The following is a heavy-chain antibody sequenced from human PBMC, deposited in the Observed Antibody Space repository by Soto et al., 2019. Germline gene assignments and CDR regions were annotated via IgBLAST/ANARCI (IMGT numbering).Heavy chain of an antibody. CDR3: ARDLYDILTGLPGY. CDR1: GYTFISYG. D-gene: IGHD3-9*01. Sequence: QVQLVQSGAEVKKPGASVKVSCKASGYTFISYGFTWVRQAPGQGLEWMGWISAYNGNTKYAQKLQGRVTMTTDTSTRTAYMELRSLRSDDTAVYYCARDLYDILTGLPGYWGQGTRVTVSS. V-gene: IGHV1-18*01. J-gene: IGHJ4*02. CDR2: ISAYNGNT.